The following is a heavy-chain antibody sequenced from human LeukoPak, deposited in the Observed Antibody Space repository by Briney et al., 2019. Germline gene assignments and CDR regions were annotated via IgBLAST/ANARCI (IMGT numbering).Heavy chain of an antibody. CDR2: ISHSGST. Sequence: PSETLSLTCAVYGGSFSDYFWSWIRQPPGKGLEWIGEISHSGSTTYNPSLRSRVTISGDTSKKQFSLKLSSVTAADTAVYYCVTYYYGSSAPKRNYWGQGILVAVSS. D-gene: IGHD3-22*01. V-gene: IGHV4-34*01. CDR1: GGSFSDYF. J-gene: IGHJ4*02. CDR3: VTYYYGSSAPKRNY.